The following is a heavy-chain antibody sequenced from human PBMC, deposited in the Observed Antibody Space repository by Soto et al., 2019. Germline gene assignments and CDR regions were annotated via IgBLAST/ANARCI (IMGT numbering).Heavy chain of an antibody. Sequence: PGGSLRLSCATSGFTFSDHYMTWIRQAPGKGLEFISYISPGGRYTNYGDSVKGRFTISRDNAKNSLFLQVNTLRDEDTAVYYCGSGSGAEGFDLWGQGTLVTVSS. V-gene: IGHV3-11*03. D-gene: IGHD6-25*01. J-gene: IGHJ5*02. CDR2: ISPGGRYT. CDR3: GSGSGAEGFDL. CDR1: GFTFSDHY.